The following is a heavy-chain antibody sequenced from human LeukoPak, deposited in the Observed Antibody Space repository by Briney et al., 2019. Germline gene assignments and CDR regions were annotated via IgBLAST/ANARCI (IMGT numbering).Heavy chain of an antibody. D-gene: IGHD1-26*01. J-gene: IGHJ3*02. CDR1: GYIFSNYG. CDR3: ARARIVGAHSGAFDI. CDR2: ISGHSGNT. V-gene: IGHV1-18*01. Sequence: VASVKVSCEATGYIFSNYGITWVRQAPGHGLEWMGWISGHSGNTNYAQKFQDRATMTTDTSTSTAYMELSSLRSEDTAVYYCARARIVGAHSGAFDIWGQGTMVTVSS.